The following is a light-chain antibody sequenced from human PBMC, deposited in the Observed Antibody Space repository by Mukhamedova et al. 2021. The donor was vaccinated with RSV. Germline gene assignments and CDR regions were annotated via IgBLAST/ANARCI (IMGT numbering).Light chain of an antibody. CDR3: SSYTRSGVV. V-gene: IGLV1-40*01. CDR1: SSNIGAGYD. CDR2: DNS. J-gene: IGLJ3*02. Sequence: TGSSSNIGAGYDVHWYQQLPGTAPKLLIYDNSNRPSGVPDRFSGSKSGTSASLTISGLQAEDEADYYCSSYTRSGVVFGGGTKL.